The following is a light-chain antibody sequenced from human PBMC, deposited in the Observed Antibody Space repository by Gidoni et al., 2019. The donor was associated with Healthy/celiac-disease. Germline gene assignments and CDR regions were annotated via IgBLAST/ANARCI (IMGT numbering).Light chain of an antibody. J-gene: IGKJ2*01. CDR3: QQYNSYSLYT. CDR1: QSISSW. V-gene: IGKV1-5*01. CDR2: DAS. Sequence: IQMTQSPSTLSAIVGDRVTITCRASQSISSWLAWYQQKPGKAPKLLIYDASSLESGVPSRFSGSGSGTEFTLTISSLQPDDFATYYCQQYNSYSLYTFGQGTKLEIK.